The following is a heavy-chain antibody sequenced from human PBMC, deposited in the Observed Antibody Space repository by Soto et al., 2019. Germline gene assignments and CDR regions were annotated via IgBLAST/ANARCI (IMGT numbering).Heavy chain of an antibody. CDR2: IYYSGST. CDR3: ARGVGRLGELSLLDY. D-gene: IGHD3-16*02. Sequence: ASETLSLTCTVSGGSISSGGYYWSWIRQHPGKGLEWIGYIYYSGSTYYNPSLKSRVTISVDTSKNQFSLKLSSVTAADTAVYYCARGVGRLGELSLLDYWGQGTLVTVSS. CDR1: GGSISSGGYY. J-gene: IGHJ4*02. V-gene: IGHV4-31*03.